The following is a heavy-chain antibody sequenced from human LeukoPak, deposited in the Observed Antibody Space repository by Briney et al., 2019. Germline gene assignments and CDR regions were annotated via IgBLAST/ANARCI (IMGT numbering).Heavy chain of an antibody. D-gene: IGHD1-1*01. V-gene: IGHV4-4*07. Sequence: SETLSLTCTVSGGSISSYYWSWIRQPAGKGLEWIGRIYTSGSTSGNTIYNPSLKSRVTMSVDTSKNQFSLKLSSVTAADTAVYYCARDPIGSWNPGYWGQGTLVTVSS. J-gene: IGHJ4*02. CDR3: ARDPIGSWNPGY. CDR1: GGSISSYY. CDR2: IYTSGST.